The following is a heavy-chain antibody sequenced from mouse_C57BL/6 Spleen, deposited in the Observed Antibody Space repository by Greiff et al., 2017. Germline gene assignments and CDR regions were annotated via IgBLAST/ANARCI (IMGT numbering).Heavy chain of an antibody. CDR1: GYSITSGYY. J-gene: IGHJ2*01. Sequence: DVKLVESGPGLVKPSQSLSLTCSVTGYSITSGYYWNWIRQFPGNKLEWMGYISYDGSNNYNPSLKNRISITRDTSKNQFFLKLNSVTTEDTATYYCARDLGESFDYWGQGTTLTVSS. CDR3: ARDLGESFDY. V-gene: IGHV3-6*01. D-gene: IGHD4-1*01. CDR2: ISYDGSN.